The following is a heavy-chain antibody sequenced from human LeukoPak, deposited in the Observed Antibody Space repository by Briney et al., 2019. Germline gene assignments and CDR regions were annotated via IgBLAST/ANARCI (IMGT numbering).Heavy chain of an antibody. Sequence: SETPSLTCTVSGGSISSYYWSWIRQPPGQGLEWIGYIYYSGSTNYNPSIKSRVTISVDTSKNQFSLKLSSVTAADTAVYYCAKYSYGYWFDPWGQGTLVTVSS. V-gene: IGHV4-59*01. D-gene: IGHD5-18*01. J-gene: IGHJ5*02. CDR3: AKYSYGYWFDP. CDR1: GGSISSYY. CDR2: IYYSGST.